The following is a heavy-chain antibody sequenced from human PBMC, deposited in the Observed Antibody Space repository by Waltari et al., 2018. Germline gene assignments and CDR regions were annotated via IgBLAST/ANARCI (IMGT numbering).Heavy chain of an antibody. CDR1: GYSISSGYY. CDR3: ARPNHDYYDFLLY. Sequence: QVQLQESGPGLVKPSETLSLTCAVSGYSISSGYYWGWIRQPPGKGLEWIGSIYHSGSTYYNPSLKSRVTISVDTSKNQFSLKLSSVTAADTAVYYCARPNHDYYDFLLYWGQGTLVTVSS. J-gene: IGHJ4*02. CDR2: IYHSGST. D-gene: IGHD3-22*01. V-gene: IGHV4-38-2*01.